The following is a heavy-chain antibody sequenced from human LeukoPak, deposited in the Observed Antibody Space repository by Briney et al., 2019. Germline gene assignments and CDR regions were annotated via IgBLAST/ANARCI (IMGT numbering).Heavy chain of an antibody. CDR3: AKLKINYYYYMDV. CDR2: IRSDGRNT. V-gene: IGHV3-30*02. Sequence: GGSLRLSCAASGFTFSSYGMQFSSYGMHWVRQAPGQGLEWVALIRSDGRNTYYADSVKGRFTISRDNTKNILYLQMNSLRAEDTAVYYCAKLKINYYYYMDVWGKGTTVIVSS. D-gene: IGHD3-16*01. CDR1: GFTFSSYGMQFSSYG. J-gene: IGHJ6*03.